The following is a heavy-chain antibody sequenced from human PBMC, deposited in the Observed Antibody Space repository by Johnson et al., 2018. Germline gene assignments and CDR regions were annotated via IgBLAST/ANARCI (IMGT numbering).Heavy chain of an antibody. CDR2: ISYGATSE. J-gene: IGHJ6*03. CDR3: AKARTSGSGWYLMDV. CDR1: GFTFRNYG. V-gene: IGHV3-30*18. D-gene: IGHD6-19*01. Sequence: QVQLVESGGGVVQPGRALRLSCVAGGFTFRNYGMHWARQAPGKGLEWVAGISYGATSEMYTDSVKGRFTISRDNPKTTVYLEMNSLRVEDTATYFCAKARTSGSGWYLMDVWGRGTTVTASS.